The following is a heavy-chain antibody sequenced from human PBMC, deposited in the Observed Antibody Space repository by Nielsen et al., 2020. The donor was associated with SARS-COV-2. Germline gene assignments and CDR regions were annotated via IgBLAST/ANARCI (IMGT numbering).Heavy chain of an antibody. CDR3: ARDAHSSGPYYYYYMDV. CDR1: GDSVFSNSAA. D-gene: IGHD6-19*01. Sequence: SQTLSLTCAISGDSVFSNSAAWNWIRQSPSRGLEWLGRTYYRSKWYNDYAVSVKSRITINPDTSKNQFSLQLNSVTPEDTAVYYCARDAHSSGPYYYYYMDVWGKGTTVTVSS. V-gene: IGHV6-1*01. CDR2: TYYRSKWYN. J-gene: IGHJ6*03.